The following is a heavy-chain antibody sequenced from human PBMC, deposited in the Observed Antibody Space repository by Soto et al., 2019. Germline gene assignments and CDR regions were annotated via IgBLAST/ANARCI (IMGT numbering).Heavy chain of an antibody. CDR3: ARDIGLGQALYYYYGMDV. V-gene: IGHV1-2*04. CDR2: INPNSGGT. CDR1: GYTFTGYY. Sequence: GASVKVSCKASGYTFTGYYMHWVRQAPGQGLEWMGWINPNSGGTNYAQKFQGWATMTRDTSISTAYMELSRLRSDDTAVYYCARDIGLGQALYYYYGMDVWGQGTTDTVSS. D-gene: IGHD3-10*01. J-gene: IGHJ6*02.